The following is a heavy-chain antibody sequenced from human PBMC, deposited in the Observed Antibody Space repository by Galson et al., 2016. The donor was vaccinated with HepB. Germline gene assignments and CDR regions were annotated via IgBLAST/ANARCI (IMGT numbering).Heavy chain of an antibody. Sequence: SETLSLTCTVSGASISSDYWSWIRQPAGKGLEWIGRAHSSGSTSYNPSLKSRVTMSLDTSKNQFSLKLTSVTATDTALYYCARATAYYGTTGYYNYWGQGTLVTVSS. D-gene: IGHD3-22*01. CDR3: ARATAYYGTTGYYNY. CDR1: GASISSDY. CDR2: AHSSGST. J-gene: IGHJ4*02. V-gene: IGHV4-4*07.